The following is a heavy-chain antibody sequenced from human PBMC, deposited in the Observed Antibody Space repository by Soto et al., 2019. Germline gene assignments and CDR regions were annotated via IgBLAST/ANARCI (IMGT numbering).Heavy chain of an antibody. CDR1: GGSISSGDYY. D-gene: IGHD3-3*01. CDR2: IYYSGST. J-gene: IGHJ4*02. CDR3: ARARYYDFWSGEGPFFDY. Sequence: SETLSLTCTVSGGSISSGDYYLSWIRQPPGKGLEWIGYIYYSGSTYYNPSVKSRVTISVDTSKNQFSLKLSSVTAADTAVYYCARARYYDFWSGEGPFFDYWGQGTLVNVSS. V-gene: IGHV4-30-4*01.